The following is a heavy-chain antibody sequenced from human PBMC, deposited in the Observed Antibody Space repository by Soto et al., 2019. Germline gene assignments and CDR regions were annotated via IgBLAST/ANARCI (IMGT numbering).Heavy chain of an antibody. CDR3: AREMGAAPDAFDI. J-gene: IGHJ3*02. CDR1: GFTLSRYW. V-gene: IGHV3-74*01. D-gene: IGHD6-6*01. CDR2: SNSDGSGT. Sequence: GGSLRLSCAASGFTLSRYWMHWVRQAPGNGLVWVSRSNSDGSGTTYADSVKGRFTISRDNAKNTLYLQMNSLRVEDTAVYYCAREMGAAPDAFDIWGQGTMVTVSS.